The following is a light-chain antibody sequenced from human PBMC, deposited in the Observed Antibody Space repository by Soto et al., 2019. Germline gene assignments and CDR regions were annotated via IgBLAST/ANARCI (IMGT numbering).Light chain of an antibody. Sequence: EIVLTQSPATLSLSPGERATLSCRASQSVSSYLAWYQQKPGQAPRLLIYDASNMATGIPARFSGSGSGTDFTLTIRSLEPEDFAVYYCQQRSHWPPTFGPGTKVDIK. CDR1: QSVSSY. V-gene: IGKV3-11*01. J-gene: IGKJ3*01. CDR3: QQRSHWPPT. CDR2: DAS.